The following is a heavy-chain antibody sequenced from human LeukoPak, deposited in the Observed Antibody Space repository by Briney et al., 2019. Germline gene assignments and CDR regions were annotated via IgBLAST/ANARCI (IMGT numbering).Heavy chain of an antibody. CDR1: GYTFTSYD. CDR3: ARIMAGADSYYYYYYMDV. CDR2: MNPNSGNT. V-gene: IGHV1-8*01. J-gene: IGHJ6*03. Sequence: ASVKVSCKASGYTFTSYDINWVRQAPGQGLEWMGWMNPNSGNTGYAQKFQGRVTMTRNTSISTAYMELSSLRSEDTAVYYCARIMAGADSYYYYYYMDVWGKGTTVTVSS. D-gene: IGHD6-19*01.